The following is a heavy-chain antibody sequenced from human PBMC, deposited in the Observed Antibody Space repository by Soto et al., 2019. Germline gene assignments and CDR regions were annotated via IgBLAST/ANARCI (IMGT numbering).Heavy chain of an antibody. Sequence: QVQLVQSGAEVKKPGSSVKVSCKASGGTFSSYAISWVRQAPGQGLEWMGGIIPIFGTANYAQKFQGRVTITADESTSTAYMELSSLRSEDTAVYYCARGGIAAAGSLYYYYGMDFWGQGTTVTVSS. J-gene: IGHJ6*02. CDR3: ARGGIAAAGSLYYYYGMDF. D-gene: IGHD6-13*01. CDR2: IIPIFGTA. CDR1: GGTFSSYA. V-gene: IGHV1-69*01.